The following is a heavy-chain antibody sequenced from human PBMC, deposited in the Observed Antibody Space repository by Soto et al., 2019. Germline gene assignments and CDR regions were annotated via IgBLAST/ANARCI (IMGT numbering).Heavy chain of an antibody. CDR2: ISAYNGNT. J-gene: IGHJ6*02. Sequence: ASVKVSCKASGYTFTSYGISWVRQAPGQGLEWMGWISAYNGNTNYAQKLQGRVTMTTDTSTNTAYMELRSLRSDDTAVYYCARDQREIFGVVIKDGMDVWGQGTTVTVCS. CDR3: ARDQREIFGVVIKDGMDV. V-gene: IGHV1-18*04. D-gene: IGHD3-3*01. CDR1: GYTFTSYG.